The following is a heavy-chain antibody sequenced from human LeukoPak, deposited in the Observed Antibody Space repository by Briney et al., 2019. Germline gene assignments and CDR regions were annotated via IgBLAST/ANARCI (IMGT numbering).Heavy chain of an antibody. CDR2: INHSGST. CDR3: VRAVIRASNGGSHYYYMDV. J-gene: IGHJ6*03. V-gene: IGHV4-34*01. D-gene: IGHD5-18*01. CDR1: GGSFSGYY. Sequence: NPSETLSLTCAVYGGSFSGYYWSWIRQPPGKGLEWIGEINHSGSTNYNPSLKSRVTVSIDTSTNHFSLKLSSVTAADTAMYYCVRAVIRASNGGSHYYYMDVWGKGTTVIVSS.